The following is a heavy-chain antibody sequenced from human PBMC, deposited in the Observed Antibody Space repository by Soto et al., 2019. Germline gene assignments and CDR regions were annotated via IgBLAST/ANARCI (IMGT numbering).Heavy chain of an antibody. Sequence: EVQLVESGGGLVQPGRSLRLSCGASGFTFDECGMHWVRQAPGKGLEWVSGISWNSDTIGYADSVKGRFTISRDNAKNSLYLQMSSLRAEDTALYYCAKSTGGTAKGMDVWGQGTMVTVSS. V-gene: IGHV3-9*01. D-gene: IGHD2-8*02. J-gene: IGHJ6*02. CDR3: AKSTGGTAKGMDV. CDR1: GFTFDECG. CDR2: ISWNSDTI.